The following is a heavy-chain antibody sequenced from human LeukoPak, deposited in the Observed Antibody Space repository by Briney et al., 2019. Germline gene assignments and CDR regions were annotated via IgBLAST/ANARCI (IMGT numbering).Heavy chain of an antibody. V-gene: IGHV7-4-1*02. D-gene: IGHD1-7*01. Sequence: ASVKVSCKTSGYTFTSDAMNWVRQAPGQGLEWMGWVNTKTAKPTYAQGFTGRFVFSLDTSLNTAYLQISSLKAEDTAVYYCARAPIGTTRYFDPWGQGTLVTVSS. CDR1: GYTFTSDA. J-gene: IGHJ5*02. CDR2: VNTKTAKP. CDR3: ARAPIGTTRYFDP.